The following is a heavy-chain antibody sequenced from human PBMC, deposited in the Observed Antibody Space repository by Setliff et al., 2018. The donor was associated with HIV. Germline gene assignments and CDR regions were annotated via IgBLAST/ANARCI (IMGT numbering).Heavy chain of an antibody. CDR1: SGSVNNYW. Sequence: SETLSLTCNVSSGSVNNYWWTWIRQPPGKGPDYIGSIYYSGSTYYNPSFKSRVTISVDTSKNWFSLKLASVTAADTAVYYCARLTGNTSGYRRFDPWGQGALVTVSS. V-gene: IGHV4-39*07. D-gene: IGHD1-20*01. CDR2: IYYSGST. J-gene: IGHJ5*02. CDR3: ARLTGNTSGYRRFDP.